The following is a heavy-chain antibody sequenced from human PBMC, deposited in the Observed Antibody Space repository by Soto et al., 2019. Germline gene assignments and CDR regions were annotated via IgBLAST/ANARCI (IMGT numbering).Heavy chain of an antibody. CDR3: AKSFSGDDAFDI. Sequence: GGSLRLSCAASGFTFSSYAMSWVRQAPGKGLEWVSAISGSGGSTYYADSVKGQFTISRDNSKNTLYLQMNSLRAEDTAVYYCAKSFSGDDAFDIWGQGTMVTVSS. J-gene: IGHJ3*02. D-gene: IGHD7-27*01. V-gene: IGHV3-23*01. CDR2: ISGSGGST. CDR1: GFTFSSYA.